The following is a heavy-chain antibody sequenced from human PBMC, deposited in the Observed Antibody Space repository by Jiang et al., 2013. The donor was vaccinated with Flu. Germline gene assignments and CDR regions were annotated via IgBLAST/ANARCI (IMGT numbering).Heavy chain of an antibody. CDR2: IIPILGIA. CDR1: GGTFSSYA. CDR3: ARDLEYSYGYSMGY. D-gene: IGHD5-18*01. V-gene: IGHV1-69*04. J-gene: IGHJ4*02. Sequence: SGAEVKKPGSSVKVSCKASGGTFSSYAISWVRQAPGQGLEWMGRIIPILGIANYAQKFQGRVTITADKSTSTAYMELSSLRSEDTAVYYCARDLEYSYGYSMGYWGQGTPGHRLL.